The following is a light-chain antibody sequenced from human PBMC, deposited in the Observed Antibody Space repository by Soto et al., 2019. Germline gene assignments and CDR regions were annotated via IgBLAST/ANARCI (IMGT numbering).Light chain of an antibody. CDR3: QQSFSRPMYT. Sequence: DIQMTQSPSSLSASVGDRVMITCRASQTISTYLNWYQQKPGTAPKLLIYDASTLQSGVPSRFSGCGSGTDFTLTISNLQPEDFATFYCQQSFSRPMYTFGQGTKVEIK. V-gene: IGKV1-39*01. J-gene: IGKJ2*01. CDR2: DAS. CDR1: QTISTY.